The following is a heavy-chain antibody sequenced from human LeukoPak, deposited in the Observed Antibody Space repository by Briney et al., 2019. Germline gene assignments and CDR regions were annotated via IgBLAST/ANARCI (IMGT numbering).Heavy chain of an antibody. D-gene: IGHD3-10*01. CDR2: IYHSGST. Sequence: SETLSLTCTVSGYSISSGYYWGWIRQPPGQGLEWIGSIYHSGSTYYNPSLKSRVTISVDTSKNQFSLKLSSVTAADTAVYYCARDRGPYYYGSGSYPYAFDIWGQGTMVTVSS. CDR3: ARDRGPYYYGSGSYPYAFDI. CDR1: GYSISSGYY. J-gene: IGHJ3*02. V-gene: IGHV4-38-2*02.